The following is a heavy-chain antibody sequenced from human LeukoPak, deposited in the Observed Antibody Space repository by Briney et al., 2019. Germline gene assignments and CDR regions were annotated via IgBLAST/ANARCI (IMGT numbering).Heavy chain of an antibody. CDR3: AKDRPYGSDV. J-gene: IGHJ6*02. V-gene: IGHV3-23*01. Sequence: PGGSLRLSCAASGFTFSIYAMSWVRQAPGKGPEWISALSANGVSTYYADSVKGRFTISRDNSKNTLYLRMNGLRVEDSALYYCAKDRPYGSDVWGHGTMVTVSS. CDR1: GFTFSIYA. CDR2: LSANGVST.